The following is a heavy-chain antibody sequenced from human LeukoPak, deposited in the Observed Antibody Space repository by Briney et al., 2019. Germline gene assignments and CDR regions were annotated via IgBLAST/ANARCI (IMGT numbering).Heavy chain of an antibody. J-gene: IGHJ6*02. V-gene: IGHV1-3*01. CDR3: ARSILVVPVASHYNYGVDV. Sequence: GASVKVSCKASGYTFAKYAIHWVRQATGQRLEWMGWINAGNGNTRYSQKFQGGVTITRDTSASTAYMELSSLRSDDTAVYYCARSILVVPVASHYNYGVDVWGQGTTVTVSS. D-gene: IGHD2-2*01. CDR2: INAGNGNT. CDR1: GYTFAKYA.